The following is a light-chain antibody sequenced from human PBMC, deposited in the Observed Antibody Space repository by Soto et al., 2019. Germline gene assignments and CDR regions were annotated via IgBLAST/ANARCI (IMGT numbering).Light chain of an antibody. J-gene: IGLJ3*02. CDR1: SSDAGSDNF. V-gene: IGLV2-23*01. Sequence: QSALTQPASVSGSPRQSITISCTGTSSDAGSDNFVSWYQQHPGRAPKLIICEGTKRPSGVSNRFSGSKSGNTASLTISGLQAEDEADYYCCAYAGSSTWVFGGGTKLTVL. CDR2: EGT. CDR3: CAYAGSSTWV.